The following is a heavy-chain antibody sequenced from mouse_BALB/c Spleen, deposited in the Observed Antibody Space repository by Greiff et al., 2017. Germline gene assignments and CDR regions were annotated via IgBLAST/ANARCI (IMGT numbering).Heavy chain of an antibody. CDR1: GFSLTSYG. CDR2: IWSGGST. Sequence: QVHVKQSGPGLVQPSQSLSITCTVSGFSLTSYGVHWVRQSPGKGLEWLGVIWSGGSTDYNAAFISRLSISKDNSKSQVFFKMNSLQADDTAIYYCARKVNWDGYYYAMDYWGQGTSVTVSS. D-gene: IGHD4-1*01. J-gene: IGHJ4*01. CDR3: ARKVNWDGYYYAMDY. V-gene: IGHV2-4-1*01.